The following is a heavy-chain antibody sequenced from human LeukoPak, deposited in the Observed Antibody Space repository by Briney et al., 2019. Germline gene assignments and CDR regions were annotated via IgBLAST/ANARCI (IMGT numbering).Heavy chain of an antibody. Sequence: GGSLRLSCAASGFTFSSYWMHWVRQAPGTGLVWVSRINTDGNNTIYAASVKGRFTISRDNAENTLYLQMNSLRAEDTAVYYCAREKRTIFGVLDYWGQGTLVSVSS. J-gene: IGHJ4*02. V-gene: IGHV3-74*01. D-gene: IGHD3-3*01. CDR2: INTDGNNT. CDR3: AREKRTIFGVLDY. CDR1: GFTFSSYW.